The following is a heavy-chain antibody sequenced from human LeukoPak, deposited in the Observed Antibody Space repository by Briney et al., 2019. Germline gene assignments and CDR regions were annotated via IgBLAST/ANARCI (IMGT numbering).Heavy chain of an antibody. Sequence: RASVKVSCKASGYIFVSYGLTWVRQAPGQGLEWMGWISAYNGNTYSAQKFQGRVTMTRDTSTSTVYMELSSLRSEDTAVYYCARDRMAAYSGSYYSWFDPWGQGTLVTVSS. CDR1: GYIFVSYG. J-gene: IGHJ5*02. CDR3: ARDRMAAYSGSYYSWFDP. CDR2: ISAYNGNT. V-gene: IGHV1-18*01. D-gene: IGHD1-26*01.